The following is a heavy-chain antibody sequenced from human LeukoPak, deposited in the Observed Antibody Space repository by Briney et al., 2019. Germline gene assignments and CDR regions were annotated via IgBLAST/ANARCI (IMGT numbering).Heavy chain of an antibody. J-gene: IGHJ5*02. CDR3: ARPRGYCSGGSCYPNWFDP. CDR1: GYTFTSYY. D-gene: IGHD2-15*01. V-gene: IGHV1-46*01. CDR2: INPSGGST. Sequence: ASVKVSCKASGYTFTSYYMHWVRQAPGQGLEWMGIINPSGGSTSYAQKFQGRVTMTRDTSTSTVYVELSSLRSEDTAVYYCARPRGYCSGGSCYPNWFDPWGQGTLVTASS.